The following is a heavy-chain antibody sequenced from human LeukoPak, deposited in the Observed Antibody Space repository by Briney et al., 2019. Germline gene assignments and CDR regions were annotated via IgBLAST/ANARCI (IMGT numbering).Heavy chain of an antibody. V-gene: IGHV3-48*03. J-gene: IGHJ6*03. Sequence: GGSLRLSCAASGFTFSSYEMNWVRRAPGKGLEWVSYISSSGSTIYYADSVKGRFTISRDNAKNSLYLQMNSLRAEDTAVYYCAKDLYYYDSSGHKKYYYYMDVWGKGTTVTVSS. CDR1: GFTFSSYE. CDR2: ISSSGSTI. CDR3: AKDLYYYDSSGHKKYYYYMDV. D-gene: IGHD3-22*01.